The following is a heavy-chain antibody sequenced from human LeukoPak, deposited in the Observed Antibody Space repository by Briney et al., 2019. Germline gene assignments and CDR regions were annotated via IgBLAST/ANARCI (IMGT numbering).Heavy chain of an antibody. J-gene: IGHJ4*02. CDR2: ISAYNGNT. CDR3: ARDGPGQYSSGARHPYYFDY. V-gene: IGHV1-18*01. CDR1: GYTFTSYG. D-gene: IGHD6-19*01. Sequence: GASVKVSCKASGYTFTSYGISWVRQAPGQGLEWMGWISAYNGNTNYAQKLQGRVTMTTDTSTSTAYMELRSLRSDDTAVYYCARDGPGQYSSGARHPYYFDYWGQGTLVTVSS.